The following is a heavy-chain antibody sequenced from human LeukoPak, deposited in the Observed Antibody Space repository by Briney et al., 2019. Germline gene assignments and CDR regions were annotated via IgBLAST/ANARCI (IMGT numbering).Heavy chain of an antibody. V-gene: IGHV1-8*01. J-gene: IGHJ5*02. CDR3: AREILREGWFDP. CDR1: GYTFTSYD. CDR2: MNPNSGNT. Sequence: GASVKVSCKASGYTFTSYDINWVRQATGQGLEWMGWMNPNSGNTGYAQKFQGRVTMTRNTSISTAYMELSSLRSEDTAAYYCAREILREGWFDPWGQGTLVTVSS.